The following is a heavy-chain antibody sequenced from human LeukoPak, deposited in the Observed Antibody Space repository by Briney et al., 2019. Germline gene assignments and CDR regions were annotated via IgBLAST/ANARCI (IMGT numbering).Heavy chain of an antibody. CDR2: IIGSSRTT. Sequence: GGSLRLSCAASGFTFRSFAMSWVRQAPGKGLEWVSGIIGSSRTTFYADSVKGRFTISGDNSKNTLYLQMNSLRAEDTAIYYCAKKEGDTYFSWYMDVWGKGTTVTVSS. V-gene: IGHV3-23*01. CDR1: GFTFRSFA. CDR3: AKKEGDTYFSWYMDV. J-gene: IGHJ6*03. D-gene: IGHD2-21*01.